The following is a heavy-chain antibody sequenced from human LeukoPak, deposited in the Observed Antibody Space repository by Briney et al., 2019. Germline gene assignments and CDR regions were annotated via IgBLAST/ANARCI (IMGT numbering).Heavy chain of an antibody. CDR2: IRGSGGST. CDR3: AKDGGYYYDSSGYYRFDY. CDR1: GFTFSSYA. D-gene: IGHD3-22*01. Sequence: GGSLRLSCAASGFTFSSYAMSWVRQAPGKGLEWVSAIRGSGGSTYYADSVKGRFTISRDNSKNTLYLQMNSLRAEDTAVYYCAKDGGYYYDSSGYYRFDYWGQGTLVTVSS. V-gene: IGHV3-23*01. J-gene: IGHJ4*02.